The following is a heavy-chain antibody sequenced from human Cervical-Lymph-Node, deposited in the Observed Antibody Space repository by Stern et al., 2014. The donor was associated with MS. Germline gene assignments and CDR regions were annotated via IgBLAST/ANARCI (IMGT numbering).Heavy chain of an antibody. CDR3: ARAGPYDYIWGNFRHRAFCFDS. Sequence: QVQLQESGPGLVKPSETLSLMCSVSSGFIGNNYWSWIRQPPGKGLEWIGHLHYSWSTYYNPSLKSRVTIALDTSKNQLSLRLSSVTAADTAVYYCARAGPYDYIWGNFRHRAFCFDSWGQGALVTVSS. V-gene: IGHV4-59*01. J-gene: IGHJ4*02. D-gene: IGHD3-16*02. CDR2: LHYSWST. CDR1: SGFIGNNY.